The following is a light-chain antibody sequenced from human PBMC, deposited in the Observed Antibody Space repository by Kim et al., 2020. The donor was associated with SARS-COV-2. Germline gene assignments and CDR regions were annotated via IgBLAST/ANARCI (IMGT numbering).Light chain of an antibody. Sequence: KTVTISCTRSSGSIASNYVPWYQQRPGSAPTTVIYEDNQRPSGVPDRFSGSIDSSSNSASLTISGLKTEDEADYYCQSYDSSNWVFGGGTQLTVL. CDR1: SGSIASNY. V-gene: IGLV6-57*03. CDR2: EDN. CDR3: QSYDSSNWV. J-gene: IGLJ3*02.